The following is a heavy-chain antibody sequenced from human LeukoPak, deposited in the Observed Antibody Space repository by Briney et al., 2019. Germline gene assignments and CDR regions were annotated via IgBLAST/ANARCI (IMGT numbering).Heavy chain of an antibody. D-gene: IGHD3-22*01. CDR3: ARGPTPYYYGNWFDP. V-gene: IGHV4-34*01. CDR1: GGSFSGYY. J-gene: IGHJ5*02. Sequence: PSETLSLTCAVYGGSFSGYYWSWIRQPPGKGLKWIGEINHSGSTNYNPSLKSRVTISVDTSKNQFSLKLSSVTAADTAVYYCARGPTPYYYGNWFDPCGQGTLVTVSS. CDR2: INHSGST.